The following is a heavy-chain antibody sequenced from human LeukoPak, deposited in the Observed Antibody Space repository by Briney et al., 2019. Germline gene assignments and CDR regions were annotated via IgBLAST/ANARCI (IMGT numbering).Heavy chain of an antibody. Sequence: GASVKVSCKASGYTFTSYYMHWVRQAPGQGLEWMGIINPSGGSTSYAQKFQGRVTMTRDMSTSTVYMELSSLRSEYTAVYYCARATGKNDWFDPWGQGTLVTVSS. D-gene: IGHD3-10*01. CDR2: INPSGGST. J-gene: IGHJ5*02. CDR3: ARATGKNDWFDP. V-gene: IGHV1-46*01. CDR1: GYTFTSYY.